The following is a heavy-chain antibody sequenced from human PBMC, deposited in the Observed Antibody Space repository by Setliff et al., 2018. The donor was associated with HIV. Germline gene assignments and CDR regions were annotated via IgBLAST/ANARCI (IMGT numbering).Heavy chain of an antibody. CDR1: GFTFSTYS. CDR3: AKVMITTTWAFDF. CDR2: IGGAYDGNT. V-gene: IGHV3-23*01. J-gene: IGHJ4*02. Sequence: GESLKISCAASGFTFSTYSMVWVRQAPGKGLEWVSGIGGAYDGNTYHADSEKGRFTIFRENSKNIVYLQMSNLRAEDTALYYCAKVMITTTWAFDFWGQGTPVTVSS. D-gene: IGHD1-26*01.